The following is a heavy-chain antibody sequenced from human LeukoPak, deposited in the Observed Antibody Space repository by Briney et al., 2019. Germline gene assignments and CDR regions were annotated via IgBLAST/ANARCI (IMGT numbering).Heavy chain of an antibody. CDR1: GESLNSYY. J-gene: IGHJ4*02. CDR3: ARGAWATRLGS. D-gene: IGHD2-15*01. V-gene: IGHV4-34*01. Sequence: SETLSLTCAVYGESLNSYYWSWIRQPPGQGLEWIGEIYESGSTEYNPSLKSRVTISMVPSKQQFSLSLTSVTAADTAVYYCARGAWATRLGSWRLGTPVIVSS. CDR2: IYESGST.